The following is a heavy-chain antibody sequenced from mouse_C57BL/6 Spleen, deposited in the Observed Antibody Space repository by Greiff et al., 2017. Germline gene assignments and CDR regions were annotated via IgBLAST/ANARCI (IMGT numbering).Heavy chain of an antibody. Sequence: QVQLQQSGAELVRPGTSVKVSCKASGYAFTNYLIEWVKQRPGQGLEWIGVINPGSGGTNYNEKFKGKATLTADKSSSTAYMQLSSLTSEDSAVYFCASSASGSFAYWGQGTLVTVSA. CDR3: ASSASGSFAY. J-gene: IGHJ3*01. CDR2: INPGSGGT. V-gene: IGHV1-54*01. CDR1: GYAFTNYL. D-gene: IGHD1-1*01.